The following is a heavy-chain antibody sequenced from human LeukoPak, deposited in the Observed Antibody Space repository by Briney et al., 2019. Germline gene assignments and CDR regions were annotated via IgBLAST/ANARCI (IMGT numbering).Heavy chain of an antibody. CDR2: INPNSGGT. Sequence: ASVKVSCKASGHSFTGYYMHWVRQAPGQGLEWMGWINPNSGGTNYAQKFQGRVTMTRDTSISTAYMELSRLRSDDTAVYYCARDDDIVATFDFDYWGQGTLVTVSS. D-gene: IGHD5-12*01. CDR3: ARDDDIVATFDFDY. CDR1: GHSFTGYY. J-gene: IGHJ4*02. V-gene: IGHV1-2*02.